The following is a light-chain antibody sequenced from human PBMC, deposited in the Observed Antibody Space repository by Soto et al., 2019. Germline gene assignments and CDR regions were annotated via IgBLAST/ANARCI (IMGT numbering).Light chain of an antibody. Sequence: DIQMTQSPSSLSASVGDRVTITCRASQSIGTYLNWYQQKPGKAPNLLIYAASSLQSVVPSRFSGRGSGTDFTLTITSLQPEDFATYYCQHTYGSPPMLPFGGGTKVEIK. CDR3: QHTYGSPPMLP. CDR1: QSIGTY. CDR2: AAS. J-gene: IGKJ4*01. V-gene: IGKV1-39*01.